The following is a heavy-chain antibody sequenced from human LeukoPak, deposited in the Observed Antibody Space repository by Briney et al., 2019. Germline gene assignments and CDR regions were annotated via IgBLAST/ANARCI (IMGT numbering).Heavy chain of an antibody. CDR1: GFTFSDHY. CDR3: ARAGRSGTYPFDY. CDR2: TRNKANSYTT. D-gene: IGHD1-26*01. J-gene: IGHJ4*02. V-gene: IGHV3-72*01. Sequence: GGSLRLSCAASGFTFSDHYMDWVRQAPGKGLEWVGRTRNKANSYTTEYAASVKGRFTISRDDSKNSLHLQMNSLKSEDTAVYHCARAGRSGTYPFDYWGQGPLVTVSS.